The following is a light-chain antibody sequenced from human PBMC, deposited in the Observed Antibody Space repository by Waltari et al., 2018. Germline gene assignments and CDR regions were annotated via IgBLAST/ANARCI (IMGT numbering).Light chain of an antibody. CDR1: KLENKL. CDR2: QDT. J-gene: IGLJ2*01. V-gene: IGLV3-1*01. Sequence: SYELTQAHSVSVSPGQTATITCSGDKLENKLTSWYQQKPGQSPVLVLYQDTKRPSGISGRFSGSNSGDTATLTINGTQTTDEADYYCQAWDIKNVIFGGGTKLTVL. CDR3: QAWDIKNVI.